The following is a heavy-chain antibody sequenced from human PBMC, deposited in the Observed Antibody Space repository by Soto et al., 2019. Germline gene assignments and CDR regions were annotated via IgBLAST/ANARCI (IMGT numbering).Heavy chain of an antibody. Sequence: SGGSLRLSCAASGFTFSSYGMHWVRQAPGKGLEWVAVISYDGSNKYYADSVKGRFTISRDNSKNTLYLQMNSLRAEDTAVYYCAKVVSSGYYYFDYWGQGTLVTVSS. V-gene: IGHV3-30*18. J-gene: IGHJ4*02. D-gene: IGHD3-22*01. CDR3: AKVVSSGYYYFDY. CDR2: ISYDGSNK. CDR1: GFTFSSYG.